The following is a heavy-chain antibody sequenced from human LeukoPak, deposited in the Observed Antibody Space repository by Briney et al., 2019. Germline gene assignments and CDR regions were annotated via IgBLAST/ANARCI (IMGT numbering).Heavy chain of an antibody. D-gene: IGHD6-19*01. CDR3: ARGPPGYSSGWCLGY. V-gene: IGHV1-69*13. J-gene: IGHJ4*02. CDR1: GYTFTSYG. CDR2: IIPIFGTA. Sequence: GASVKVSCKASGYTFTSYGISWVRQAPGQGLEWMGGIIPIFGTANYAQKFQGRVTITADESTSTAYMELSSLRSEDTAVYYCARGPPGYSSGWCLGYWGQGTLVTVSS.